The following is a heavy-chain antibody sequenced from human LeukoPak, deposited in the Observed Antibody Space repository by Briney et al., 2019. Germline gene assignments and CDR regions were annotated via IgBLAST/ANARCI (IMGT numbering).Heavy chain of an antibody. CDR2: IYYSGST. D-gene: IGHD5-18*01. V-gene: IGHV4-59*01. J-gene: IGHJ4*02. CDR3: ARGPQGGYSYGYDPLYFDY. Sequence: SETLSLTCTVSGGSISSYYWSWIRQPPGKGLEWIGYIYYSGSTNYNPSLKSRVTISVDTSKNQFSLKLSSVTAADTAVYYCARGPQGGYSYGYDPLYFDYWGQGTLVTVSS. CDR1: GGSISSYY.